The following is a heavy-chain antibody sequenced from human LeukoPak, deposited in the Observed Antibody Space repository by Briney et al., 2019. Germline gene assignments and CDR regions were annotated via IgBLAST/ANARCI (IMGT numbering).Heavy chain of an antibody. CDR3: ARRLRYYYDSSGYSDY. V-gene: IGHV1-8*01. Sequence: ASVKVSFKASGYTFTSYDINWVRQATGQGLEWMGWMNPNSGNTGYAQKFQGRVTMTRNTSISTAYMELSSLRSEDTAVYYCARRLRYYYDSSGYSDYWGQGTLSPSPQ. CDR2: MNPNSGNT. J-gene: IGHJ4*02. D-gene: IGHD3-22*01. CDR1: GYTFTSYD.